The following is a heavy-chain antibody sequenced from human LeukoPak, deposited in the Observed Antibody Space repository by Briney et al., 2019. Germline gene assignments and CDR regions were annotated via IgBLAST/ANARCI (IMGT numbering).Heavy chain of an antibody. V-gene: IGHV3-20*04. D-gene: IGHD1-26*01. Sequence: PGGSLRLSCAASGFTFDDYGMSWVRQAPGKGLEWVSGINWNGGSTGYADSVKGRFTISRDNAKNSLYLQMNSLRAEDTALYYCARVGTRGWELRHRYYYYMDVWGKGTTVTVSS. CDR2: INWNGGST. CDR3: ARVGTRGWELRHRYYYYMDV. J-gene: IGHJ6*03. CDR1: GFTFDDYG.